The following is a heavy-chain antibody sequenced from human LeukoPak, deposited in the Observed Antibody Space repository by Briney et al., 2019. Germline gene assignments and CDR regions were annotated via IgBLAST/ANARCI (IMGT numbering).Heavy chain of an antibody. CDR2: IYYSGST. V-gene: IGHV4-59*08. CDR1: GGSITNYC. J-gene: IGHJ3*02. D-gene: IGHD6-13*01. Sequence: SETLSLTCTVSGGSITNYCWSWIRQPPGKGLEWIGYIYYSGSTNYNPSLKSRLTISVDTSKNQFSLKLSSVTAADTAMYYCARHNITAGTEYAFDIWGQGTMVTVSS. CDR3: ARHNITAGTEYAFDI.